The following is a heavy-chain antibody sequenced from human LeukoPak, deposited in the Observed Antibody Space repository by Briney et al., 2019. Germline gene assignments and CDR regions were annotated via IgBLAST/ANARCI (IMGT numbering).Heavy chain of an antibody. V-gene: IGHV3-20*01. J-gene: IGHJ4*02. Sequence: GGSLRLSCAASGFIFDDYGMSWVRQVPGKGLEWVSGINWNGGSTAYVDPVKGRFTISRDNAKKPLYLQMNSLRVEDTGLYHCARGGQYSSFDYWGQGTLVTVSS. D-gene: IGHD6-13*01. CDR1: GFIFDDYG. CDR3: ARGGQYSSFDY. CDR2: INWNGGST.